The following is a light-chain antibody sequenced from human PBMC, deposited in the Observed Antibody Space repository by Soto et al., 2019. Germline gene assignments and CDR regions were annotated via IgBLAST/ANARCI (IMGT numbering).Light chain of an antibody. Sequence: QSALTQPASVSGSPGQSITISCTGTSSDVGSYNLVSWYQQHPGKAPKLMIYEGSKRPSGVSNRFPGSKSGNTASLTISGLQAEDEADYYCCSYAGSSIPYVFGTGTKLTVL. CDR1: SSDVGSYNL. CDR2: EGS. J-gene: IGLJ1*01. V-gene: IGLV2-23*01. CDR3: CSYAGSSIPYV.